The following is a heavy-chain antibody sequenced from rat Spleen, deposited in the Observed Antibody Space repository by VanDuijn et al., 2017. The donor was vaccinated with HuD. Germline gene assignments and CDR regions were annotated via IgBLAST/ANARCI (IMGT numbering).Heavy chain of an antibody. D-gene: IGHD1-6*01. CDR1: GFTFSSNW. V-gene: IGHV5-35*01. J-gene: IGHJ3*01. CDR2: INPDGSNT. CDR3: TTDRDWDYCFAY. Sequence: EVQLVESGGGLVQPGRSLKLSCAASGFTFSSNWLNWIRQAPGKGLEWVASINPDGSNTFYPDTVKGRFVISKDNGKNTGYRQMNNLRSEDTATYFCTTDRDWDYCFAYWGQGTLVTVSS.